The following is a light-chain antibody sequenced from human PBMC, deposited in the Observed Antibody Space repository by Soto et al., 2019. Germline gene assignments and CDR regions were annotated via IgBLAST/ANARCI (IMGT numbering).Light chain of an antibody. J-gene: IGKJ1*01. Sequence: EIQLSQTPSALSASEGDEVTITCRASQTISRWLAWYQQKPGRAPKLLIYDASTLESGVPSRFSGSGSETEFTLTTSSLQPEDFAPYYCPQHNTFPWTFCQ. CDR3: PQHNTFPWT. CDR1: QTISRW. V-gene: IGKV1-5*01. CDR2: DAS.